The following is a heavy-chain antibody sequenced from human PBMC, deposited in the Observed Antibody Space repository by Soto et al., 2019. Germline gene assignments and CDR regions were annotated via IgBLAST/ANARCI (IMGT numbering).Heavy chain of an antibody. Sequence: QVQLQESGPGLVKPSGTLALTCAVSGGSISSSNWWSWVRQPPWKGLEWIGEIYHSGSTNYNPSLKSRVTISVDKSKNQFSLKLSSVTAADTAVYYCAGWIQLQQYYYYGMDVWGQGTTVTVSS. J-gene: IGHJ6*02. CDR1: GGSISSSNW. D-gene: IGHD5-18*01. V-gene: IGHV4-4*02. CDR2: IYHSGST. CDR3: AGWIQLQQYYYYGMDV.